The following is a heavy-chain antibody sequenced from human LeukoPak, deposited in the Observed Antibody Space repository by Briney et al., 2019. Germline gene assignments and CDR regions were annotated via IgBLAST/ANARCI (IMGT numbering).Heavy chain of an antibody. CDR3: ARLGTYWSNYYFEY. J-gene: IGHJ4*02. CDR2: IYPGDSDT. D-gene: IGHD3-10*01. CDR1: GYSFTTYW. V-gene: IGHV5-51*01. Sequence: NLGESLKISCQGSGYSFTTYWMGWVRQMPGKGLECMGIIYPGDSDTRYSPSFQGQVTISADKSINTAYLQWSSLKASDTAMYYCARLGTYWSNYYFEYWGQGTLVTVSS.